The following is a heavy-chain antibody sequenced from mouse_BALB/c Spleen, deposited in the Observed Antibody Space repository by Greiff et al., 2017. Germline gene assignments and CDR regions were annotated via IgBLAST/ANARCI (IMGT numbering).Heavy chain of an antibody. Sequence: EVKLMESGGGLVQPGGSLKLSCAASGFTFSSYGMSWVRQTPDKRLELVATINSNGGSTYYTDSVKGRFTISRDNAKNTLYLQMSSLKSEDTAMYDCARDNGYVFYYAMDYWGQGTSVTVSA. CDR2: INSNGGST. J-gene: IGHJ4*01. V-gene: IGHV5-6-3*01. CDR1: GFTFSSYG. CDR3: ARDNGYVFYYAMDY. D-gene: IGHD1-2*01.